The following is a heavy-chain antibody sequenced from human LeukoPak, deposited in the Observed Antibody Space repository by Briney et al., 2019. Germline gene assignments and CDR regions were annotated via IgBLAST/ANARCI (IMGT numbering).Heavy chain of an antibody. CDR2: ISGSGGST. Sequence: GGSLRLSCAASVFTFSTYAMSWVRQAPGKGLEWVSAISGSGGSTYHADSVKGRFTISRDNSKNTLYLQMNSLRAEDTAVYYCAKWYHYYDSSDSPFDYWGQGTLVTVSS. J-gene: IGHJ4*02. D-gene: IGHD3-22*01. V-gene: IGHV3-23*01. CDR3: AKWYHYYDSSDSPFDY. CDR1: VFTFSTYA.